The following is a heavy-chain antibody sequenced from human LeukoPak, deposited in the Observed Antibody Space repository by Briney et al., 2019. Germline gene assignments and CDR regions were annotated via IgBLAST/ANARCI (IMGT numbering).Heavy chain of an antibody. J-gene: IGHJ5*02. Sequence: PSETLSLTSTVAGGSLSSNYWSWVRQPPGELREWVGYIYYGGSTNYNPSLKSRVTISVDTSKNQSSLKLSSVTAADTAVYYCAKTTQGRGIAAAGTGWFDPWGQGTLVTVSS. CDR2: IYYGGST. D-gene: IGHD6-13*01. V-gene: IGHV4-59*08. CDR3: AKTTQGRGIAAAGTGWFDP. CDR1: GGSLSSNY.